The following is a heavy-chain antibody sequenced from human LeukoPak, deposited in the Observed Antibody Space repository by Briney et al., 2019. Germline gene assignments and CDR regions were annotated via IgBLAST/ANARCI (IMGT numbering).Heavy chain of an antibody. CDR3: ARDPREVYYGMDV. J-gene: IGHJ6*02. CDR2: INPNSGGT. CDR1: GYTFTGYY. Sequence: ASVKVSCKASGYTFTGYYMHWVRQAPGQGLEWMGWINPNSGGTDYAQKFQGRVTMTRDTSISTAYMELSRLRSDDTAVYYCARDPREVYYGMDVWGQGTTVTVSS. V-gene: IGHV1-2*02.